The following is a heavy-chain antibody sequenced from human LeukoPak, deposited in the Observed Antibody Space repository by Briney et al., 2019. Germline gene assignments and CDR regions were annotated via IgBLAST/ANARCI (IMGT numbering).Heavy chain of an antibody. CDR3: AKLRYSLDY. CDR1: GGSISSSSYY. V-gene: IGHV4-39*01. D-gene: IGHD1-26*01. J-gene: IGHJ4*02. Sequence: PSETLSLTCTVSGGSISSSSYYWGWIRQPPGKGLEWIGSIYYSGSTYYNPSLKSRVTISVDTSKNQFSLKLSSVTAADTAVYYCAKLRYSLDYWGQGTLVTVSS. CDR2: IYYSGST.